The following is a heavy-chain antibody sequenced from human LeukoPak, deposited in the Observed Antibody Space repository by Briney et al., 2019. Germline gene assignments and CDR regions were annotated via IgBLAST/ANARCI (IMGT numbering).Heavy chain of an antibody. CDR2: MKTKNGGA. CDR1: GYAFTGFY. CDR3: ARGGRDTSPYNWFDP. J-gene: IGHJ5*02. V-gene: IGHV1-2*06. Sequence: AASVKVSCKTSGYAFTGFYIHWVRQAPGQGLEWMGRMKTKNGGANYSQRLQGRVTMTSDTSMNTAYMELSGLESDDTAIYYCARGGRDTSPYNWFDPWGQGTLVTVSS. D-gene: IGHD2-2*01.